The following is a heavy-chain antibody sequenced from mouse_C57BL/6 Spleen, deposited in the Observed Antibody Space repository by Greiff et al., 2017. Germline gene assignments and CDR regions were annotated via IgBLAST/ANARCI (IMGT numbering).Heavy chain of an antibody. V-gene: IGHV1-55*01. CDR3: ARGGTTVGYFDV. CDR1: GYTFTSYW. D-gene: IGHD1-1*01. CDR2: IYPGSGST. Sequence: QVQLQQPGAELVKPGASVKMCKASGYTFTSYWITWVKQRPGQGLEWIGDIYPGSGSTNYNEKFKSKATLTVDTSSSTAYMQLSSLPSEDSAVYYCARGGTTVGYFDVWGTGTTVTVSS. J-gene: IGHJ1*03.